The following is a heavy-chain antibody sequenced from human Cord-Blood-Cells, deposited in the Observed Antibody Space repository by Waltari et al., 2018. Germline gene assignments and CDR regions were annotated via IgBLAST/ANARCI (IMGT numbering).Heavy chain of an antibody. D-gene: IGHD3-10*01. CDR3: ARIFMVQGWVIDY. CDR1: GFTFSSYA. Sequence: QVQLVEPGGGVVQPGWSLSPACAASGFTFSSYAMHWLRQAPSKGLEWVTVISYDGSNKYYADSVKGRFTISRDNSKNTLYLQMNSLRAEDTAVYYCARIFMVQGWVIDYWGQGTLVTVSS. CDR2: ISYDGSNK. J-gene: IGHJ4*02. V-gene: IGHV3-30-3*01.